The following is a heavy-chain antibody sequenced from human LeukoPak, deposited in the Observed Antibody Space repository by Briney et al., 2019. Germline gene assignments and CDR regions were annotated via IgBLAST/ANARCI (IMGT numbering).Heavy chain of an antibody. Sequence: SETLSLTCTVSGGSISSSSYYWGWIRQPPGKGLEWIGYIYYSGSTNYNPSLKSRVTISVDTSKNQFSLKLSSVTAADTAVYYCARDSGDSYYNPNNWFDPWGQGTLVTVSS. V-gene: IGHV4-61*01. CDR3: ARDSGDSYYNPNNWFDP. D-gene: IGHD3-10*01. J-gene: IGHJ5*02. CDR2: IYYSGST. CDR1: GGSISSSSYY.